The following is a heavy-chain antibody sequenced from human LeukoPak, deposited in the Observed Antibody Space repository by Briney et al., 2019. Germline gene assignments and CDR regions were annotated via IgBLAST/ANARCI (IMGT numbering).Heavy chain of an antibody. V-gene: IGHV3-49*03. J-gene: IGHJ3*02. CDR3: TRGSVPGAFDI. D-gene: IGHD6-6*01. CDR1: GFTFGDYA. Sequence: GGSLRLSCTASGFTFGDYAMSWFRQAPGKGLEWVGFTRSKAYGGTTEYAASVKGRFTISRDDSKSIAYLQMNSLKTEDTAVYYCTRGSVPGAFDIWGQGTMVTVSS. CDR2: TRSKAYGGTT.